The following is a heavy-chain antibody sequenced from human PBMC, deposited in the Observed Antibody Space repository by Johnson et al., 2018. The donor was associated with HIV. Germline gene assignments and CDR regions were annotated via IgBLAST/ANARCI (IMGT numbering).Heavy chain of an antibody. CDR3: ARDKANWGPSRDVGAFDI. CDR1: GFTFSDYY. Sequence: VQLVESGGGLVKPGGSLRLSCAASGFTFSDYYMSWIRQAPGKGLEWVANIKQDGSEKYYVDSVKGRLTISRDNSKNTLYLQMNSLRAEDTAVYYCARDKANWGPSRDVGAFDIWGQGTMVTVSS. D-gene: IGHD7-27*01. J-gene: IGHJ3*02. V-gene: IGHV3-7*01. CDR2: IKQDGSEK.